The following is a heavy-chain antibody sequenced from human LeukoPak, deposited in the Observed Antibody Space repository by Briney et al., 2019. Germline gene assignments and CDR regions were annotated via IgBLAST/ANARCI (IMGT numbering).Heavy chain of an antibody. CDR1: GFTFSSCS. J-gene: IGHJ6*02. CDR2: ISFDGSKI. V-gene: IGHV3-30-3*01. D-gene: IGHD2-15*01. Sequence: GGSLRLSCAASGFTFSSCSMYWVRQAPGKGLECVAVISFDGSKISYPDSVKGRFTISRDNSKNTLYLQMNNLRAEDTAVYYCARDLYPLYYYGMEVWGQGTAVTVSS. CDR3: ARDLYPLYYYGMEV.